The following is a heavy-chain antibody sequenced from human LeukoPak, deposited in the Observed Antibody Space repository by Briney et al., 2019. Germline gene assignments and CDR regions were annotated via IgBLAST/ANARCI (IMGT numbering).Heavy chain of an antibody. V-gene: IGHV4-4*09. CDR1: GDSISSYY. Sequence: SETLSLTCTVSGDSISSYYWNWIRQPPGKGLEWIGYIHTGGGTSYIPSLKGRVTISIDTSKNQFSLKLSSVTAADSAVYYCARLTRLSTSPDRYYLDYWGQGTLVTVSS. CDR3: ARLTRLSTSPDRYYLDY. D-gene: IGHD6-6*01. CDR2: IHTGGGT. J-gene: IGHJ4*02.